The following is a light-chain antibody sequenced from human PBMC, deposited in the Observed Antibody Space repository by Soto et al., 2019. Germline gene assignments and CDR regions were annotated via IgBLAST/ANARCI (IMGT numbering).Light chain of an antibody. Sequence: QSALTQPASVSGSPGQSITISCTGTSSDVGGYNYVSWYQQHPGKAPKLMIYDVSNRPSGVSNRFSGSKSGNTASLTISGLQAEDEADYYCSSYTSIVVFGGGTKL. CDR3: SSYTSIVV. CDR1: SSDVGGYNY. V-gene: IGLV2-14*01. CDR2: DVS. J-gene: IGLJ2*01.